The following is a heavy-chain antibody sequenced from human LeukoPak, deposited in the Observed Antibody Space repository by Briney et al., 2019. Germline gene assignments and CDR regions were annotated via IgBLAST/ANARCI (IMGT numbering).Heavy chain of an antibody. CDR2: ISGSGGRT. Sequence: GGSLRLSCAAPKFTFSTSALSWVRQAPGRGLEWVSSISGSGGRTDYAESVKGRFTISRDNSKNTLYLQMNSLRAEDTAVYYCARDRRASMVRGVLFDYWGQGTLVTVSS. J-gene: IGHJ4*02. CDR1: KFTFSTSA. D-gene: IGHD3-10*01. CDR3: ARDRRASMVRGVLFDY. V-gene: IGHV3-23*01.